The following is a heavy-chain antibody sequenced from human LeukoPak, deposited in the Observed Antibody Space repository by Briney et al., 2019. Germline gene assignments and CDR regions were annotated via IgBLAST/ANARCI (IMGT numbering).Heavy chain of an antibody. J-gene: IGHJ1*01. D-gene: IGHD3-9*01. CDR1: GGTFSRYA. Sequence: ASVKVSCKASGGTFSRYAINWVRQAPGQGLEWMGGIIPMFGSSNYAQKFQGRITFSADESTSTVYMELSSLRSEDTAVYYCARGRDFLTDYYIPSAEHFHHWGQGNLVTVSS. CDR2: IIPMFGSS. CDR3: ARGRDFLTDYYIPSAEHFHH. V-gene: IGHV1-69*13.